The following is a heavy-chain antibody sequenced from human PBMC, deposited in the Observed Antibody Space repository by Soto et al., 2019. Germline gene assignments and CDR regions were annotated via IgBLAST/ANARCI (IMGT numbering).Heavy chain of an antibody. CDR1: GYTFTNYY. V-gene: IGHV1-46*01. D-gene: IGHD4-4*01. J-gene: IGHJ5*02. CDR3: ASDLTSESIKDYRLSDWFDP. CDR2: INPSGVST. Sequence: HVPLVQSGAEVKKPGASVKVSCKASGYTFTNYYMHWVRQATGQGLEWMGKINPSGVSTSYAQKFQGRGTMTRETATSKEYMELSSLRSDDTAVYCCASDLTSESIKDYRLSDWFDPLGQGNLVTVSS.